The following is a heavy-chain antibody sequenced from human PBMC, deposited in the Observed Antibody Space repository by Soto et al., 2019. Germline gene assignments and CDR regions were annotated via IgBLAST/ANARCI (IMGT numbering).Heavy chain of an antibody. CDR2: IYYSGTT. J-gene: IGHJ4*02. Sequence: NPSETLSLTCTVSGGSLSSADYSWGWIRQHPGTGLEWIGSIYYSGTTFYTPSLKSRVTISVDTSNNQLSMRLTSVTAADTAVYYCARAYYDILTAYFDYWGQLTLITIFS. CDR3: ARAYYDILTAYFDY. CDR1: GGSLSSADYS. V-gene: IGHV4-31*03. D-gene: IGHD3-9*01.